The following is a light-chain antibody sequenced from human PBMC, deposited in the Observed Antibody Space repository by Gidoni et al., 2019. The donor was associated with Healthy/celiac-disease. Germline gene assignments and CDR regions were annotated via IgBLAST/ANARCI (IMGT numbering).Light chain of an antibody. Sequence: DSQRTQAPSSLYASVGDRDTNTCRASQGISNYLAWFQQKPGQAPTSLISAASIVQSVVPSKFCGSGSGTYFTLTIISLHPEDFSTYSCQQYNSYPHTFGQGTQLEIK. V-gene: IGKV1-16*02. CDR3: QQYNSYPHT. J-gene: IGKJ2*01. CDR2: AAS. CDR1: QGISNY.